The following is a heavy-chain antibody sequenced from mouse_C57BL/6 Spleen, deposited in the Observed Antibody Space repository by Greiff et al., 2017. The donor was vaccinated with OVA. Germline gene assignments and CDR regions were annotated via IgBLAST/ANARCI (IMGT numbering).Heavy chain of an antibody. CDR2: IDPSDSYT. V-gene: IGHV1-69*01. J-gene: IGHJ2*01. D-gene: IGHD2-1*01. CDR1: GYTFTSYW. Sequence: VQLKQPGAELVMPGASVKLSCKASGYTFTSYWMHWVKQRPGQGLEWIGEIDPSDSYTNYNQKFKGKSTLTVDKSSSTAYMQLSSLTSEDSAVYYCARSLYGNYALFDYWGQGTTLTVSS. CDR3: ARSLYGNYALFDY.